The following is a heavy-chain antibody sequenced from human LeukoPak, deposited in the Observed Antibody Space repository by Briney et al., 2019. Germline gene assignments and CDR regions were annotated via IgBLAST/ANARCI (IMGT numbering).Heavy chain of an antibody. J-gene: IGHJ4*02. Sequence: GGSLRLSCAASGFTFISYAMNWVRQAPGKGLEWVSAISGSGSSTYYADSVKGRFTISRDNSKNTLYLQMNSLRAEDTAVYYCAGTYGSGSYYTGDWGQGTLVTVSS. CDR3: AGTYGSGSYYTGD. CDR1: GFTFISYA. D-gene: IGHD3-10*01. V-gene: IGHV3-23*01. CDR2: ISGSGSST.